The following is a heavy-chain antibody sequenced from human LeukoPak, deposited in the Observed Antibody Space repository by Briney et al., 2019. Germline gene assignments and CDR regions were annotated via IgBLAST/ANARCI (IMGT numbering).Heavy chain of an antibody. D-gene: IGHD3-3*02. CDR1: GFTFSDHY. V-gene: IGHV3-72*01. J-gene: IGHJ4*02. CDR3: VRALASWGRFDY. Sequence: GGSLRLSCAASGFTFSDHYIDWVRQAPGKGLEWVGRSRNKANSYTTEYAASVKGRFTISRDDSKNSLYLQMNSLKTEDTAVYYCVRALASWGRFDYWGQGTLVTVSS. CDR2: SRNKANSYTT.